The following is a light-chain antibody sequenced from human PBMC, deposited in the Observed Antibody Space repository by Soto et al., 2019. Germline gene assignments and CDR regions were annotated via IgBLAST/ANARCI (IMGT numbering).Light chain of an antibody. J-gene: IGKJ1*01. CDR2: GAS. CDR1: QSIRSNY. V-gene: IGKV3-20*01. CDR3: QQYGSSPST. Sequence: ETVLTQSPGTLSLSPGERATLSCMASQSIRSNYLAWYRQTPGQAPRLLIYGASNRATGIPDRFSGSGSGTDFTLSISRLEPEDFALYYCQQYGSSPSTFGQGTKVEIK.